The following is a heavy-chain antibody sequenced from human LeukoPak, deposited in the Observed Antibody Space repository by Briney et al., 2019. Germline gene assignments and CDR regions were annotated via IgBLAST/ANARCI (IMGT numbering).Heavy chain of an antibody. J-gene: IGHJ6*03. V-gene: IGHV3-23*01. Sequence: GGSLRLSCAVSGITLSNYGMSWVRQAPGKGLEWVSAISGSGGSTYYADSVKGRFTISRDNSKNTLYLQMNSLRAEDTAVYYCAKCQYQLLFTGYYYYMDVWGKGTTVTVSS. CDR3: AKCQYQLLFTGYYYYMDV. CDR1: GITLSNYG. CDR2: ISGSGGST. D-gene: IGHD2-2*01.